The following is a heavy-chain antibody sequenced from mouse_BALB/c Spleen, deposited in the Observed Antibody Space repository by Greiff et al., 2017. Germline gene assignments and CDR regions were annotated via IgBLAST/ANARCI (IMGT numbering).Heavy chain of an antibody. CDR2: ISSGSSTI. V-gene: IGHV5-17*02. Sequence: EVQLVEPGGGLVQPGGSRKLSCAASGSTFSSFGMNWVRQAPEKGLEWVAYISSGSSTIYYADTVKGRFTISRDNPKNTLVLQMTSLRSEDTAMYYCARHGSSYNGYYFDYWGQGTTLTVSA. D-gene: IGHD1-1*01. CDR1: GSTFSSFG. CDR3: ARHGSSYNGYYFDY. J-gene: IGHJ2*01.